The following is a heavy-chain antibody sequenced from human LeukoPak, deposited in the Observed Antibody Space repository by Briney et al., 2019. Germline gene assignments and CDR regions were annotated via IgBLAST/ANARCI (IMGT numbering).Heavy chain of an antibody. J-gene: IGHJ1*01. Sequence: PGGSLRLSCAASGFTFSSYSMNWVRQAPGKGLEWVSSISSSSSYIYYADSVKGRFTISRDNAKNSLYLQMNSLRAEDTAVYYCAKDQRDQLLDAEYFQHWGQGTLVTVSS. D-gene: IGHD2-2*01. CDR1: GFTFSSYS. CDR2: ISSSSSYI. CDR3: AKDQRDQLLDAEYFQH. V-gene: IGHV3-21*01.